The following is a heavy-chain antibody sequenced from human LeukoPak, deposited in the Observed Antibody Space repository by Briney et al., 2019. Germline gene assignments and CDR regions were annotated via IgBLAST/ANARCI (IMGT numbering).Heavy chain of an antibody. V-gene: IGHV3-9*01. Sequence: GRSLRLSCAASGFTFDDYAMHWVRQAPGKGLEWVSGISWNSGSIGYADSVKGRFTISRDNAKNSLYLQMNSLRAEDTALYYCAKDLNYYDSSGSDYWGQRTLVTVSS. CDR2: ISWNSGSI. CDR1: GFTFDDYA. CDR3: AKDLNYYDSSGSDY. J-gene: IGHJ4*02. D-gene: IGHD3-22*01.